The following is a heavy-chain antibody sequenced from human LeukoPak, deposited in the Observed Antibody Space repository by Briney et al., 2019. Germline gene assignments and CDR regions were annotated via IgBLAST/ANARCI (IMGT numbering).Heavy chain of an antibody. D-gene: IGHD1-26*01. CDR3: ARDAGRELPPFDAFDI. CDR1: GFTFSSYA. Sequence: GGSLRLSCAASGFTFSSYAMHWVRQAPGKGLEWVAVISYAGSNKYYADSVKGRFTISRDNSKNTLYLQMNSLRAEDTAVYYCARDAGRELPPFDAFDIWGQGTMVTVSS. V-gene: IGHV3-30-3*01. J-gene: IGHJ3*02. CDR2: ISYAGSNK.